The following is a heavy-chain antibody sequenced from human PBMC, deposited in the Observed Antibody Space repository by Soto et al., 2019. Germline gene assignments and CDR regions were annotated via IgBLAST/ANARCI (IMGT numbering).Heavy chain of an antibody. J-gene: IGHJ6*02. CDR3: AKGRSYYSYYGVDV. V-gene: IGHV3-23*01. CDR1: GFTFSSFA. Sequence: EVQLLESGGGLVQPGGSLRLSCAASGFTFSSFAMGWVRQAPGKGLEWVSDIIDSGGSTYYADSVKGRFTISRDNSKSTLYLQMNSPRAEDTALYYCAKGRSYYSYYGVDVWGQGTTVTVSS. CDR2: IIDSGGST.